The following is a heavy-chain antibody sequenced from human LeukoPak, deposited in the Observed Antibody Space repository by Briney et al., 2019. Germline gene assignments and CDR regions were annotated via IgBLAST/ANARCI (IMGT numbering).Heavy chain of an antibody. J-gene: IGHJ6*02. CDR3: ARERGLGYCSSTSCSSDYYYYGMDV. CDR1: GGTFSSYA. CDR2: IIPILGIA. Sequence: VASVKVSCKASGGTFSSYAISWVRQAPGQGLEWMGRIIPILGIANYAQKFQGRVTITADKSTSTAYMELSSLRSDDTAVYYCARERGLGYCSSTSCSSDYYYYGMDVWGQGTTVTVSS. D-gene: IGHD2-2*01. V-gene: IGHV1-69*04.